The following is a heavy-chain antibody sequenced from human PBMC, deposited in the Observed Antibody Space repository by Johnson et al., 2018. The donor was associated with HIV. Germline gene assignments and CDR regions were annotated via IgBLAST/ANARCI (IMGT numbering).Heavy chain of an antibody. Sequence: VQLVESGGGLFQPGGSLRLSCAASGFTVSSNYMSWVRQAPGKGLEWVSVIYSGGSTYYADSVTGRFTISRDNSKNTLYLQMNSLRAEDTAVYYCASYSSGWYGAFDIWGQGTMVTVSS. V-gene: IGHV3-66*01. J-gene: IGHJ3*02. D-gene: IGHD6-19*01. CDR1: GFTVSSNY. CDR3: ASYSSGWYGAFDI. CDR2: IYSGGST.